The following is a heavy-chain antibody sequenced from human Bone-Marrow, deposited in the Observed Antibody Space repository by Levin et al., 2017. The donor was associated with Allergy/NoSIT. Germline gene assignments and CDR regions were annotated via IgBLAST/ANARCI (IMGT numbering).Heavy chain of an antibody. CDR1: GGTFSSYA. D-gene: IGHD1-1*01. V-gene: IGHV1-69*13. CDR2: IIPVFDAT. J-gene: IGHJ4*02. CDR3: ARRWDDK. Sequence: SVKVSCKASGGTFSSYAIYWVRQAPGQGLEWMGRIIPVFDATSYAQRFEDRVTISADESTTTVYMELIGLRPEDTAVYYCARRWDDKWGQGTLVTVSS.